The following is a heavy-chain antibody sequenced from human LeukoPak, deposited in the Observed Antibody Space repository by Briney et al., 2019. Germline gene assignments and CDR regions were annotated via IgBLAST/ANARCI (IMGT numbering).Heavy chain of an antibody. Sequence: GESLKISCKGSGYSFTSYWIGWVRQMPGKGLEWMGIIYPGDSDTRYSPSFQGQVTISADKSISTAYLQWSSLKASDTAMYYCARHYSSSWYPAKSDAFDIWGQGTMVTVSS. CDR3: ARHYSSSWYPAKSDAFDI. D-gene: IGHD6-13*01. V-gene: IGHV5-51*01. J-gene: IGHJ3*02. CDR2: IYPGDSDT. CDR1: GYSFTSYW.